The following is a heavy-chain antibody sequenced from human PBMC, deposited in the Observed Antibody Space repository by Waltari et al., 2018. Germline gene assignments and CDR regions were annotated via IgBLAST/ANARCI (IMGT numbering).Heavy chain of an antibody. CDR2: VHHSGTT. CDR1: GDPLSGYY. Sequence: QVQLQQWGAGLLRPSETLSLSCGVQGDPLSGYYWRWIRQSPGKGLQWIGQVHHSGTTNYNPSLKNRLNISGDRSKNQIYLRLTSVTAADTGVYYCARGGGFSGHDSHYFDFWGQGDLVTVSS. J-gene: IGHJ4*02. D-gene: IGHD5-12*01. CDR3: ARGGGFSGHDSHYFDF. V-gene: IGHV4-34*01.